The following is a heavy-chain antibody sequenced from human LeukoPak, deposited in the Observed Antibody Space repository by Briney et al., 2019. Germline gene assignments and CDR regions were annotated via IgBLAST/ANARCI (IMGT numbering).Heavy chain of an antibody. CDR2: IDSRDNT. CDR3: ARESTPLRGAFDP. Sequence: GGSLRLSCAASGFTVRNNHMSWVRQAPGKGLEWVSVIDSRDNTYHADSVKGRFTISRHTSKNAPYLQMNSLRAEDTAVYYCARESTPLRGAFDPWGPGTLVTVSS. D-gene: IGHD5-24*01. CDR1: GFTVRNNH. V-gene: IGHV3-53*04. J-gene: IGHJ5*02.